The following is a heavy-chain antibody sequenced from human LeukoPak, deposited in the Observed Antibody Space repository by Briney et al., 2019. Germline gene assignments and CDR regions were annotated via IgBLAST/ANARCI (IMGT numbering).Heavy chain of an antibody. CDR2: IFPSGGEI. CDR1: GFTFSTFA. J-gene: IGHJ4*02. D-gene: IGHD2-8*02. V-gene: IGHV3-23*01. Sequence: GGSLRLSCAASGFTFSTFAMIWVRQPPGKGLERVSSIFPSGGEIHYADSVRGRFTISRDNSKSTLSLQMNSLRAEDTAIYYCATYRQVLLPFESWGQGTLVTASS. CDR3: ATYRQVLLPFES.